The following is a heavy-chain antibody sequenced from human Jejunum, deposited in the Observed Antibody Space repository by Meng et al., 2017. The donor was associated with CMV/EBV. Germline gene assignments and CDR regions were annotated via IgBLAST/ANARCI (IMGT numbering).Heavy chain of an antibody. CDR3: AKDAGSYLDYYFDY. Sequence: SEYTFSHYYLQWVRQAPGQGLEWMGWINPQTGDTNYAPKFQGRVTMTRDMSINTVYMEVTRLRSDDPAVYYCAKDAGSYLDYYFDYWAQGPLVTVSS. CDR2: INPQTGDT. V-gene: IGHV1-2*02. D-gene: IGHD1-26*01. CDR1: EYTFSHYY. J-gene: IGHJ4*02.